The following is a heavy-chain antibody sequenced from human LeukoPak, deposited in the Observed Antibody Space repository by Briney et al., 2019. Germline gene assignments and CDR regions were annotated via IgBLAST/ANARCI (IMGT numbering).Heavy chain of an antibody. CDR3: ARVGFARTRVRPTLDY. Sequence: ASVKVSCKASGYTFTSYGISWVRQAPGQGLEWMGWISAYNGNTNYAQKLQGRVTMTTDTSTSTAYMELRSLRSDDTAVYYCARVGFARTRVRPTLDYWGQGTLVTVSS. CDR2: ISAYNGNT. D-gene: IGHD3-10*01. V-gene: IGHV1-18*01. CDR1: GYTFTSYG. J-gene: IGHJ4*02.